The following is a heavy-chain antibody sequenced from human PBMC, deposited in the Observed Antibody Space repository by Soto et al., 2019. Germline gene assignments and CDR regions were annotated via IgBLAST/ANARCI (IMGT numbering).Heavy chain of an antibody. D-gene: IGHD6-6*01. J-gene: IGHJ6*02. CDR1: GGTFSSYA. V-gene: IGHV1-69*06. CDR2: IIPIFGTA. CDR3: AVPSRRYSSSRYGMDV. Sequence: VASVKVSCKASGGTFSSYAISWVRQAPGQGLEWMGGIIPIFGTANYAQKFQGSVTITADKSTSTAYMELSSLRSEDTAVYYCAVPSRRYSSSRYGMDVWGQGTTVTVSS.